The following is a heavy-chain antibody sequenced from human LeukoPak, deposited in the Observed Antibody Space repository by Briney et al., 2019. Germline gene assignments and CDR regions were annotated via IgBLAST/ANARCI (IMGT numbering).Heavy chain of an antibody. CDR2: ISSSSSYI. D-gene: IGHD3-22*01. CDR3: ARDKYYYDSRMDY. J-gene: IGHJ4*02. V-gene: IGHV3-21*01. CDR1: GFTFSSYS. Sequence: PGGSLRLSCAASGFTFSSYSMNWVRQAPGKGLEWVSSISSSSSYIYYADSVKGRFTISRDNAKNSLYLQVNSLRAEDTAVYYCARDKYYYDSRMDYWGQGTLVTVSS.